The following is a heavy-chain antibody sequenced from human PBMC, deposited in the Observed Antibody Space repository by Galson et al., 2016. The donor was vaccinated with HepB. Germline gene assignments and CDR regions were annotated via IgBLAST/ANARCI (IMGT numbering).Heavy chain of an antibody. V-gene: IGHV3-30*18. J-gene: IGHJ6*02. CDR2: ISFDEIHK. CDR1: GFTFSTYG. D-gene: IGHD3-10*01. Sequence: SLRLSCAASGFTFSTYGMHWVRQAPGKGLEWVAVISFDEIHKFYADSVKGRFTISRDNSKNTVYLQMNSLRPEDTAVYHCAKVLRVRGVIRVDMDVWGPGTTVAVSS. CDR3: AKVLRVRGVIRVDMDV.